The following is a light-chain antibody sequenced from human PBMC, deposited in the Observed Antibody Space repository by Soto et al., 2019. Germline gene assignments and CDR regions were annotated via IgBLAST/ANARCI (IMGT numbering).Light chain of an antibody. CDR3: QHYTRYSEA. Sequence: DIQMTQSPSTLSGSVGDRVTITCRASQTISSWFAWYQQKPGKAPKLLTYTASTLKSGGPSRFSGSRPGTESPLTLSSLQPDDFATYYCQHYTRYSEAFGPGTKV. J-gene: IGKJ1*01. CDR1: QTISSW. V-gene: IGKV1-5*03. CDR2: TAS.